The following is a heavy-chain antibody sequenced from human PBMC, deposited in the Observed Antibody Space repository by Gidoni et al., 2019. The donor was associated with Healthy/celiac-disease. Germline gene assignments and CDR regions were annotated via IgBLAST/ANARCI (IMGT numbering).Heavy chain of an antibody. CDR3: ARGGEYSSSRYPTWDYYYMDV. V-gene: IGHV3-21*01. Sequence: EVQLVESGGGLVKPGGSLRLSWAASGFTFSSSSMNWVRQAPGKGLEWVSSMSRSSSYIYYADSVKGRFTISRDNAKNSLYLQMNSLRAEDTAVYYCARGGEYSSSRYPTWDYYYMDVWGKGTTVTVSS. CDR1: GFTFSSSS. CDR2: MSRSSSYI. J-gene: IGHJ6*03. D-gene: IGHD6-13*01.